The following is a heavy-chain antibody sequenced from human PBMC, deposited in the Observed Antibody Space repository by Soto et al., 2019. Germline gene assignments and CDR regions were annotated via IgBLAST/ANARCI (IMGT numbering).Heavy chain of an antibody. D-gene: IGHD2-21*02. V-gene: IGHV3-74*01. CDR2: ITSDGKSK. CDR3: ARESGDWPLNWFGT. J-gene: IGHJ5*02. Sequence: PAEGLVWVSRITSDGKSKAYAESVKGRFAISRDNAKNTLYLQMNGLTAEDTAVYYCARESGDWPLNWFGTWGEGILVTVSS.